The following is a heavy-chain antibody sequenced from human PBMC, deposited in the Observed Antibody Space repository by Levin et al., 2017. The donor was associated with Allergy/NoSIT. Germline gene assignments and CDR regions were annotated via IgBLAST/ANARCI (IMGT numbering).Heavy chain of an antibody. V-gene: IGHV3-48*04. D-gene: IGHD5-12*01. CDR1: GFTFEIYG. Sequence: AASVKVSCSVSGFTFEIYGMNWVRQAPGKRLEWVSHISASGSPTYYADPVRGRFTISRDNAKQSLYLQMTSLRVEDTAVYYCARGLFDFWGQGALVTVSS. CDR2: ISASGSPT. J-gene: IGHJ4*02. CDR3: ARGLFDF.